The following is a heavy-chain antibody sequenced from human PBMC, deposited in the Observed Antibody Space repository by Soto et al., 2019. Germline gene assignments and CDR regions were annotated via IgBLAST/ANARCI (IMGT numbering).Heavy chain of an antibody. CDR3: ACLCGGSCYDSDV. V-gene: IGHV1-3*04. Sequence: QVQLVQSGAEVKDPGASVKVSCKASGYSFTSYAMHWVRQAPGQRLEWMGWINTGNGNTKYSQKFQVRVTITRDKFTRSAYMERMSLRSKDMDLYYCACLCGGSCYDSDVWGQGTPVTVSS. D-gene: IGHD2-15*01. CDR1: GYSFTSYA. CDR2: INTGNGNT. J-gene: IGHJ6*02.